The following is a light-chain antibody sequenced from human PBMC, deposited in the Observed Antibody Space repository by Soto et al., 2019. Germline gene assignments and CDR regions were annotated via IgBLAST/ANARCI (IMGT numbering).Light chain of an antibody. V-gene: IGLV2-18*01. CDR1: SSDVGSYNR. CDR3: GAWDDSLKYWV. CDR2: EVN. J-gene: IGLJ3*02. Sequence: QSALTQPPSVSGSPGQSVTISCTGTSSDVGSYNRLSWYQQPPGTAPKLIMYEVNTRPSGVPDRFSGSKSGSTASLTISGLQADDEADYYCGAWDDSLKYWVFGGGTKVTVL.